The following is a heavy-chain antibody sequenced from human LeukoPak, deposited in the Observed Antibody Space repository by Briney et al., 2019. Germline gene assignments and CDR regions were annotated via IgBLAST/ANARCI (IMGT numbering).Heavy chain of an antibody. CDR3: ARFAAGGSYYYYMDV. CDR1: GFTFSSYT. D-gene: IGHD6-25*01. CDR2: IGTSSTTI. J-gene: IGHJ6*03. Sequence: GSLRLSCAASGFTFSSYTMNWVRQPPGKGLEWVSNIGTSSTTIYYADSVKGRFTISRDNAKNSLYLQMNSLRADDTAVYYCARFAAGGSYYYYMDVWGKGTTVTVSS. V-gene: IGHV3-48*01.